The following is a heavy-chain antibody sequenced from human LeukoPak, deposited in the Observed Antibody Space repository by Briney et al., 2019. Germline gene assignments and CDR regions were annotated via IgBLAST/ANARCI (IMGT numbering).Heavy chain of an antibody. CDR2: IYYSGST. V-gene: IGHV4-59*01. CDR3: ARVSRGNSVGGDY. CDR1: GGSISTYF. Sequence: SETLSLTCTVSGGSISTYFWSWLRQPPGKGLEGSGYIYYSGSTNYNPSLKSRVTISLDTSKNQFSLKLSSVTAADTAMYYCARVSRGNSVGGDYWGQGTLVTVSS. J-gene: IGHJ4*02. D-gene: IGHD4-23*01.